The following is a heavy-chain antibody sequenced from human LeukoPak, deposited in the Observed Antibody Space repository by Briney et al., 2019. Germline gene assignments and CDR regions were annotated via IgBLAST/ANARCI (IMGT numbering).Heavy chain of an antibody. V-gene: IGHV3-11*01. Sequence: GGSLRLSCAASGFTFSDYYMSWIRQAPGKGLEWVSYISSSGSTIYYADSVKGRFTISRDNAKNSLYLQMNSLRAEDTAVYYCARDRKRRSGPKSHFDHWGQGTLVTVSS. CDR1: GFTFSDYY. CDR2: ISSSGSTI. CDR3: ARDRKRRSGPKSHFDH. D-gene: IGHD3-3*01. J-gene: IGHJ4*02.